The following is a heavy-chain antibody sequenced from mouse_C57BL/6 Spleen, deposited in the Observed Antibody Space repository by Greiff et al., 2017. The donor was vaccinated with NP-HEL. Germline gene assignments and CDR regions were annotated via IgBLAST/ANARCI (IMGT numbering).Heavy chain of an antibody. Sequence: QVQLQQSGAELARPGASVKLSCKASGYTFTSYGISWVKQSTGQGLEWIGEIYPRSGNTYYNEKFKGKATLTADKSSSTAYMELRSLTSEDSAVYFCARGGPFNCCGGAMDYWGQGTSVTVSS. J-gene: IGHJ4*01. CDR2: IYPRSGNT. CDR1: GYTFTSYG. V-gene: IGHV1-81*01. CDR3: ARGGPFNCCGGAMDY.